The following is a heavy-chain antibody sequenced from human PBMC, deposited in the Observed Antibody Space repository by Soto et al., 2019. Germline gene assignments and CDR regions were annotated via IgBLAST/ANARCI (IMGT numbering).Heavy chain of an antibody. Sequence: ASVKVSCKPSGYTFLDYYIHWVRQAPGQGLEWMGIIRPRSGNTIYAENFQGRVRITMTRDASTTTVHMELSSLRSDDTAVYYCTREPPEGYNFDYWGQGTLVTVSS. J-gene: IGHJ4*02. V-gene: IGHV1-46*03. CDR1: GYTFLDYY. D-gene: IGHD5-12*01. CDR2: IRPRSGNT. CDR3: TREPPEGYNFDY.